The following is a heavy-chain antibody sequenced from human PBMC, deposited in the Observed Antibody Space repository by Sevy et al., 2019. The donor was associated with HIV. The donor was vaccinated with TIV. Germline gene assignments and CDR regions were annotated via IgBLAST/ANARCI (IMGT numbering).Heavy chain of an antibody. CDR3: AKDIDSSGYYYFDY. J-gene: IGHJ4*02. CDR2: ISGSGGST. V-gene: IGHV3-23*01. D-gene: IGHD6-19*01. CDR1: GFTFSRYW. Sequence: GGSLRLSCAASGFTFSRYWMHWVRQAPGKGLEWVSGISGSGGSTYYADSVKGRFTISRDNSKNTLYLQMNSLRAEDTALYYCAKDIDSSGYYYFDYWGQGTLVTVSS.